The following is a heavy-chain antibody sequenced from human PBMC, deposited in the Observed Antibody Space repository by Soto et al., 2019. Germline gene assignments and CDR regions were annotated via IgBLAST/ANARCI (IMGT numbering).Heavy chain of an antibody. CDR3: ARGAPNYDILTGYYHPWFDP. CDR1: GGSISSGGYS. J-gene: IGHJ5*02. CDR2: MYHSGST. Sequence: SETLSLTCAVSGGSISSGGYSWSWIRQPPGKGLEWIGYMYHSGSTYYNPSLKSRVTISVDTSKNQFSLKLSSVTAADTAVYYCARGAPNYDILTGYYHPWFDPWGQGTLVTVSS. V-gene: IGHV4-30-2*01. D-gene: IGHD3-9*01.